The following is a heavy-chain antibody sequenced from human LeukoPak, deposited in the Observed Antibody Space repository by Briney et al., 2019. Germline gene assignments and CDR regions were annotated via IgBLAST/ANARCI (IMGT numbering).Heavy chain of an antibody. Sequence: GGSLRLSCAASGFTFSSYEMNWVRQAPGKGLERVSYISSSGSTIYYADSVKGRFTISRDNAKNSLYLQMNSLRAEDTAVYYCARCPYSSGSPIDYWGQGTLVTVSS. V-gene: IGHV3-48*03. CDR2: ISSSGSTI. D-gene: IGHD6-19*01. CDR3: ARCPYSSGSPIDY. CDR1: GFTFSSYE. J-gene: IGHJ4*02.